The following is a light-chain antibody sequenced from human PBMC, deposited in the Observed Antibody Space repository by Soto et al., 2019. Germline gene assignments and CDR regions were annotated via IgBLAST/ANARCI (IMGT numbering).Light chain of an antibody. CDR3: QQYYSYPYT. Sequence: IQMTQSPSSLSASVGDRVTITCQASQDISNYLAWYQQKPGKAPKLLIYAASTLQSGVPSRFSGSGSGTDFTLTISCLQSEDFATYYCQQYYSYPYTFGQGTKLEIK. V-gene: IGKV1-8*01. J-gene: IGKJ2*01. CDR1: QDISNY. CDR2: AAS.